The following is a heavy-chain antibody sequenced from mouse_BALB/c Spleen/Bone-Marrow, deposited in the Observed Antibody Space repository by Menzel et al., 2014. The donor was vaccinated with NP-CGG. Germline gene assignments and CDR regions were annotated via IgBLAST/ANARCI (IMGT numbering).Heavy chain of an antibody. V-gene: IGHV3-1*02. CDR2: IQYSGST. CDR1: GYSITSGYS. CDR3: TKRQIHYYGYYFDY. J-gene: IGHJ2*01. D-gene: IGHD1-2*01. Sequence: DVKLVESGPDLVKPSQSLSLTCTVTGYSITSGYSWHWIRQFPGNKLEWMGYIQYSGSTNYNPSLKSRISITRDTSKNQFFPQLNSVTTEDTATYYCTKRQIHYYGYYFDYWGQGTTLTVSS.